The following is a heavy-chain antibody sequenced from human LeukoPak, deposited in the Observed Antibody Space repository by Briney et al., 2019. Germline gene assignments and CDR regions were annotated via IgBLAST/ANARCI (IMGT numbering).Heavy chain of an antibody. CDR3: ARTSWFGVDY. J-gene: IGHJ4*02. V-gene: IGHV5-10-1*01. D-gene: IGHD3-10*01. CDR2: IDPRDSYT. Sequence: GESLKISCKASGYSFTNYWISWVRQMPGKGLEWMGRIDPRDSYTKYSPSFEGPVTISVDKSISTAFLQWSSLTASDTAMYYCARTSWFGVDYWGQGTLVTVSS. CDR1: GYSFTNYW.